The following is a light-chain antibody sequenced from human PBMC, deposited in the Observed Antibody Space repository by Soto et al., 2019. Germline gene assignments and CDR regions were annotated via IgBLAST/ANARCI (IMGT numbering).Light chain of an antibody. J-gene: IGLJ1*01. V-gene: IGLV2-8*01. CDR3: SSYAGSNTIV. CDR1: SSDVDIYNY. CDR2: EVT. Sequence: QSVLTQPPSASGSPGQSVTISCTGTSSDVDIYNYVSWYQQHPGKAPKLIIYEVTKRPSGVPDRFSGSKSGNTASLTVSGLQTEDEAEYYCSSYAGSNTIVFGPGTKVTVL.